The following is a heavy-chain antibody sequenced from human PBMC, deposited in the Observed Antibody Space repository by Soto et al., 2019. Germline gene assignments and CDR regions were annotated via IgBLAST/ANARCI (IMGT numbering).Heavy chain of an antibody. Sequence: PGESLKISCKGSGYSSTSYWIGWVRQMPGKGLEWMGIIYPGDSDTRYSPSFQGQVTISADKSISTAYLQWSSLKASDTAMYYCARHMAVWFGFMDVWGQGTTVTVSS. CDR2: IYPGDSDT. J-gene: IGHJ6*02. D-gene: IGHD3-10*01. CDR3: ARHMAVWFGFMDV. CDR1: GYSSTSYW. V-gene: IGHV5-51*01.